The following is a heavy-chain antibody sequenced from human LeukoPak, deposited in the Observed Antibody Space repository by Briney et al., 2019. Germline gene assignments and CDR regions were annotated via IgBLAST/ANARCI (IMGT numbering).Heavy chain of an antibody. V-gene: IGHV3-21*01. D-gene: IGHD5-24*01. Sequence: GGSLRLSCAASGFTFSSYSMNWVRQAPGKGLEWVSSISSSSSYIYYADSVKGRFTISRDNAKNSLYLQMNSLRAEDTAVYYCARDARRDGYNPLDYWGQGTLVTVSS. CDR3: ARDARRDGYNPLDY. CDR1: GFTFSSYS. CDR2: ISSSSSYI. J-gene: IGHJ4*02.